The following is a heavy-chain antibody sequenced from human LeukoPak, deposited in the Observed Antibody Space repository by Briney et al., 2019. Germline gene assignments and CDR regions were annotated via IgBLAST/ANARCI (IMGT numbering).Heavy chain of an antibody. CDR2: ISNSGRST. V-gene: IGHV3-23*01. CDR3: AKDRLESWSGFYFGLFDY. D-gene: IGHD3-3*01. CDR1: GFTFSRYA. Sequence: GGSLRLSCAAFGFTFSRYAMSWVRQAPGKGLEWVSGISNSGRSTYYADPVKGRFTISRDNSKNTLYLQMNSLRAEDTAVYYCAKDRLESWSGFYFGLFDYWGQGALVTVAS. J-gene: IGHJ4*02.